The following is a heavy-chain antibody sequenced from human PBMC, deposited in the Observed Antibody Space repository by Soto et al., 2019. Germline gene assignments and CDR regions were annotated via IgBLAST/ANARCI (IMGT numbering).Heavy chain of an antibody. V-gene: IGHV1-2*02. Sequence: ASVKVSCKASGYTFTGYYMHWVRQAPGQGLEWMGWINPNSGGTNYAQKFQGRVTMTRDTSISTAYMELSRLRSDDTAVYYCARERRSGEYYYDSSGFSYWGQGTLVTVSS. CDR3: ARERRSGEYYYDSSGFSY. CDR2: INPNSGGT. J-gene: IGHJ4*02. CDR1: GYTFTGYY. D-gene: IGHD3-22*01.